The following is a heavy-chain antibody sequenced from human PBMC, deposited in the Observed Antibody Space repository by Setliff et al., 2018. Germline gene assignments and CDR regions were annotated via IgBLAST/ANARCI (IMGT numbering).Heavy chain of an antibody. CDR3: ARDLLRSSSWRPDVFDV. Sequence: ASVKVSCKASGGTFSSYAISWVRQAPGQGLERMGGIIPLLDIAKYAEKFKGRVTITADKSTSTAYVELRSLIFDDTAIYYCARDLLRSSSWRPDVFDVWGQGTMVTVSS. J-gene: IGHJ3*01. CDR1: GGTFSSYA. D-gene: IGHD6-13*01. V-gene: IGHV1-69*10. CDR2: IIPLLDIA.